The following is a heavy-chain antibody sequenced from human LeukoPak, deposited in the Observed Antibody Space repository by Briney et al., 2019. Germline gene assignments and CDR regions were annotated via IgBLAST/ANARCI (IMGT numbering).Heavy chain of an antibody. Sequence: GGSLRLSCAASGFTFSSYAMSWVRQAPRKGLEWVSAISGSGGSTYYADSVKGRFTISRDNAKNSLYLQMNSLRAEDTAVYYCARGRAIWWFDPWGQGTLVTVSS. CDR1: GFTFSSYA. CDR2: ISGSGGST. CDR3: ARGRAIWWFDP. D-gene: IGHD1-26*01. J-gene: IGHJ5*02. V-gene: IGHV3-23*01.